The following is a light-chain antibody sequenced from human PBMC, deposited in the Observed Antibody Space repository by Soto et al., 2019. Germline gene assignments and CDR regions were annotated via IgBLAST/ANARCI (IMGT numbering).Light chain of an antibody. J-gene: IGKJ2*01. CDR1: QSVSSSY. V-gene: IGKV3-20*01. CDR2: GGS. CDR3: QQYGSSQYT. Sequence: IVLTQSPGTLSLSPGERATLSCRASQSVSSSYLAWYQQKRGQSPRLVIYGGSTRAIGIPARFSGSGSGTDFTLTTSRLEPEDFAIYYCQQYGSSQYTFGQGTKVDIK.